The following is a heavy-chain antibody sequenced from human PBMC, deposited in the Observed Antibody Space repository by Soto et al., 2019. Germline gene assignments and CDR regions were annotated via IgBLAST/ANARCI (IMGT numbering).Heavy chain of an antibody. D-gene: IGHD2-8*01. Sequence: QVQLVESGGGVVQPGRSLRLSCAASGFTFSSYGMHWVRQAPGKGLEWVAVISYDGSNKYYADSVKGRFTISRDNSKNTLYLQLNRLRAEDTAVYYCANDCTHGVCFGGFDYWGQGTLVTVSS. V-gene: IGHV3-30*18. J-gene: IGHJ4*02. CDR1: GFTFSSYG. CDR2: ISYDGSNK. CDR3: ANDCTHGVCFGGFDY.